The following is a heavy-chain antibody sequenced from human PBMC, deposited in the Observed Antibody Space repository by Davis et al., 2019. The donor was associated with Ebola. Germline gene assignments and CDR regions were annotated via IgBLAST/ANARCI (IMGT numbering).Heavy chain of an antibody. V-gene: IGHV3-9*01. CDR1: GFTFDDYA. Sequence: SLKIPCAASGFTFDDYAMHWVRQAPGKGLEWVSGISWNSGSIGYADSVKGRFTISRDNAKNSLYLQMNSLRAEDTALYYCAKDGGRWLQSNFDYWGQGTLVTVSS. CDR3: AKDGGRWLQSNFDY. CDR2: ISWNSGSI. D-gene: IGHD5-24*01. J-gene: IGHJ4*02.